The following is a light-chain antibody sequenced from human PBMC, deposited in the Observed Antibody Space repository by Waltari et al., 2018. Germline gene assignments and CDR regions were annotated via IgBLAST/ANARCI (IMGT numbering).Light chain of an antibody. CDR3: GTWDSRMSVAV. J-gene: IGLJ2*01. CDR2: DKV. CDR1: SPNIGNNY. V-gene: IGLV1-51*01. Sequence: QSVLTQPPSVSAASGQKVTISCSGSSPNIGNNYVSWYQQFPGTAPKLLIYDKVNLPPVIPGRSTGAKSVPSATLDIHGLQTGDAADYYCGTWDSRMSVAVLGGGTKVTVL.